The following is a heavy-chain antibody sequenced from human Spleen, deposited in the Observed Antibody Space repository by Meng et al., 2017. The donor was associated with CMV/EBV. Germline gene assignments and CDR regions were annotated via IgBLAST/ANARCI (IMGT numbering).Heavy chain of an antibody. Sequence: GGSLRLSCAASGFTFSIYAMSWVRQAPGKGLEWVSAIGGSDDNTNHADSVKGRFTISRDNSKNTLYLQMNSLRAEDTAVYYCAKENGRLAATYYYYGMDVWGQGTTVTVSS. J-gene: IGHJ6*02. CDR3: AKENGRLAATYYYYGMDV. CDR2: IGGSDDNT. D-gene: IGHD6-19*01. CDR1: GFTFSIYA. V-gene: IGHV3-23*01.